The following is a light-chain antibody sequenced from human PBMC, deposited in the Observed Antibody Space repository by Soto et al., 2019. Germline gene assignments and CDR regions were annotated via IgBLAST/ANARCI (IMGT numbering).Light chain of an antibody. J-gene: IGLJ7*01. CDR2: DVT. V-gene: IGLV2-11*01. CDR3: CSYAGSSSFRVL. CDR1: NSDVGTYNY. Sequence: QPALTQPRSVSGSPGQSVTISCTGTNSDVGTYNYVSWYQQHPGKAPKLIIYDVTKRPSGVPDRFSGSKSGNTASLIISGLQAADEAEYYCCCCSYAGSSSFRVLFGGGTQLTVL.